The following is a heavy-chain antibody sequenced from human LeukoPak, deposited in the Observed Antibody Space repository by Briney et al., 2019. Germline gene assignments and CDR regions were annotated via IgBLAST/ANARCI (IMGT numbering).Heavy chain of an antibody. CDR3: AKDYNPITMVRGVIITPYYFDY. CDR2: ISSSSSTI. V-gene: IGHV3-48*04. CDR1: GFTFSSYS. J-gene: IGHJ4*02. D-gene: IGHD3-10*01. Sequence: GSLRPSCAASGFTFSSYSMNWVRQAPGKGLEWVSYISSSSSTIYYADSVKGRFTISRDNAKNSLYLQMNSLRAEDTALYYCAKDYNPITMVRGVIITPYYFDYWGQGTLVTVSS.